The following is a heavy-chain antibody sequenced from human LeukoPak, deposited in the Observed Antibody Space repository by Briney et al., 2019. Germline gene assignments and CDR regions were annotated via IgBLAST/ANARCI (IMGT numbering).Heavy chain of an antibody. CDR1: GYSISSGYY. J-gene: IGHJ4*02. D-gene: IGHD3-10*01. CDR2: IYHSGST. CDR3: ARSYGSGSYY. Sequence: SETLSLTCTVSGYSISSGYYWGWIRQPPGKGLEWIGSIYHSGSTYYNPSLKSRVTISVDTSKNQFSLKLSSVTAADTAVYYCARSYGSGSYYWGQGTLVTVSS. V-gene: IGHV4-38-2*02.